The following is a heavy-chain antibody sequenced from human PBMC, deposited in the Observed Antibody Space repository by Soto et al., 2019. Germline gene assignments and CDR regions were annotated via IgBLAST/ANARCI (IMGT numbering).Heavy chain of an antibody. D-gene: IGHD7-27*01. CDR3: ARDLLGSLNAFDI. CDR1: GFTVSSNY. V-gene: IGHV3-53*04. J-gene: IGHJ3*02. CDR2: IYSGGST. Sequence: GGSLRLSCAASGFTVSSNYMSWVRQAPGKGLEWVSVIYSGGSTYYADSVKGRFTISRHNSKNTLYLQMNSLRAEDTAVYYCARDLLGSLNAFDIWGQGTMVTVSS.